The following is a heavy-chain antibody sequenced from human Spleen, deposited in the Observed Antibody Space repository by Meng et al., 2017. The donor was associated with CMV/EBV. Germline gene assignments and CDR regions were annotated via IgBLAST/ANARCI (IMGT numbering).Heavy chain of an antibody. CDR1: GYTFTGYY. J-gene: IGHJ4*02. D-gene: IGHD3-10*01. CDR2: INPSTGAT. Sequence: ASVKVSCKASGYTFTGYYMHWVRQAPGQGLVWMGWINPSTGATGYAQKFQGRVTMTGDTSISTAYMELSSLRSEDTAVYYCARNPPSTGDFDYWGQGTVVTVSS. CDR3: ARNPPSTGDFDY. V-gene: IGHV1-2*02.